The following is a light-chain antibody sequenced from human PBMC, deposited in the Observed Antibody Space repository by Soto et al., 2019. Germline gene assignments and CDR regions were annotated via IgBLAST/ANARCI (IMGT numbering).Light chain of an antibody. J-gene: IGKJ2*01. CDR2: DAS. V-gene: IGKV1-5*01. CDR3: QQYNSPMYT. Sequence: DIQMTLSPSTLSASVGDRVTITCRASQSISSWLAWYQQKPGKAPKLLIYDASSLESGVPSRFSGSGSGTEFTLTISSLQPDDFATYYCQQYNSPMYTFGQGTKLEIK. CDR1: QSISSW.